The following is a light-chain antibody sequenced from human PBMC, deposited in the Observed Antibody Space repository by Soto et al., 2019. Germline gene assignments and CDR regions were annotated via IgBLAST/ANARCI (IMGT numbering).Light chain of an antibody. CDR1: QSISSW. V-gene: IGKV1-5*03. J-gene: IGKJ1*01. CDR3: QQYNTYST. Sequence: DIQMTQSPSTLSAFVGDGVTITCRASQSISSWLAWYQQKPGEAPKLLINKASTLESGVPSRFSGSGSGTEFTLTISSLQPDDLATYYCQQYNTYSTFGQGTKVDIK. CDR2: KAS.